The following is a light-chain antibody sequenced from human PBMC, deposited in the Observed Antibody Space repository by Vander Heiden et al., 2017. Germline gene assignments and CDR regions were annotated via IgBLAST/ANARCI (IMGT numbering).Light chain of an antibody. Sequence: EMVLTQSPGTLSLSPGERATLSCRASQSVSSSYLAWYQQKHGQAPRLLIYGASSRATDIPDRFSGSGSGTDFTLTISRLEPEDFAVYYCQQYGSSFAFGQGTKLEIK. CDR1: QSVSSSY. V-gene: IGKV3-20*01. CDR3: QQYGSSFA. CDR2: GAS. J-gene: IGKJ2*01.